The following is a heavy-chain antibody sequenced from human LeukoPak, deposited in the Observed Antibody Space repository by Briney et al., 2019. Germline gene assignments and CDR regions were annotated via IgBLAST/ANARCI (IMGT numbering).Heavy chain of an antibody. V-gene: IGHV3-53*01. J-gene: IGHJ4*02. CDR1: GFTVSSTY. Sequence: GGSLRLSCAASGFTVSSTYMSWVRQAPGKGLEWVSVIYSGGNIYYIESVKGRFTISRDTSKNTLYLQMNSLRAEDTAIYYCARDRDSNWYPYHDYWGQGVLVTVSS. D-gene: IGHD6-13*01. CDR2: IYSGGNI. CDR3: ARDRDSNWYPYHDY.